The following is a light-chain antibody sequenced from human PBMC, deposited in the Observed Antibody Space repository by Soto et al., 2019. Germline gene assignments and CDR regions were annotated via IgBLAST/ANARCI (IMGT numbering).Light chain of an antibody. V-gene: IGLV3-21*04. CDR1: NIGSKS. Sequence: SYELTQPPSVSVAPGKTARITCGGNNIGSKSVHWYQQKPGQAPVLVIYYDSDRPSGIPERLSGSNSGNTATLTISRVEAGDEADYYCQVWDSSSDHRGLVFGGGTKLTVL. CDR3: QVWDSSSDHRGLV. CDR2: YDS. J-gene: IGLJ2*01.